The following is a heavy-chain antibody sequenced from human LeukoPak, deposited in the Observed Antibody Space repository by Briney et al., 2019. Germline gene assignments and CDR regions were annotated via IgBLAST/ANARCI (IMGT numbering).Heavy chain of an antibody. Sequence: KTSETLSLTCTVSRGSISTYYWTWTRQPPGKGLEWIGYIYFRGTTSYNPSLKSRVTISVDTSKNVLSLNLKSVTAADTALYYCTRDPTSWAGFFDYWGQGIPVTVSS. J-gene: IGHJ4*02. CDR3: TRDPTSWAGFFDY. V-gene: IGHV4-59*01. D-gene: IGHD2-2*01. CDR2: IYFRGTT. CDR1: RGSISTYY.